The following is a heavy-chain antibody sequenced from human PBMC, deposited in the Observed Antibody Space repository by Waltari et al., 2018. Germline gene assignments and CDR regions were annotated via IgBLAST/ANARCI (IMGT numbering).Heavy chain of an antibody. Sequence: EVQLVESGGGLVQPGRSLRLSCAASGITFDDYAMHWVRQAPGKGLEWVSGISWNSGSIGYADSVKGRFTISRDNAKNSLYLQMNSLRAEDTALYYCAKGSTVGYYMDVWGKGTTVTVSS. CDR3: AKGSTVGYYMDV. V-gene: IGHV3-9*01. J-gene: IGHJ6*03. CDR2: ISWNSGSI. D-gene: IGHD4-17*01. CDR1: GITFDDYA.